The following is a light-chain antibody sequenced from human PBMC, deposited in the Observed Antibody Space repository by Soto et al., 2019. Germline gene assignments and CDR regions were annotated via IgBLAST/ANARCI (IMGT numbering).Light chain of an antibody. V-gene: IGKV1-5*03. CDR2: KAS. Sequence: DIQMTHSPSTLSACVGDIVTITCRASQSISSWLAWYQQKPGKAPKLLIYKASSLESGVPSRFSGSGSGTEFTLTISSLQPDDFATYYCQQYNSYSLFGQGTKVDIK. CDR3: QQYNSYSL. J-gene: IGKJ1*01. CDR1: QSISSW.